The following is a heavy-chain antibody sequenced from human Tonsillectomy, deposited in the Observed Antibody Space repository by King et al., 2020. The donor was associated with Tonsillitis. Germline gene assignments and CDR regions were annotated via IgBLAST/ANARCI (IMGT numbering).Heavy chain of an antibody. CDR2: INHSGST. CDR3: AREIVVTGERGDAFDI. V-gene: IGHV4-34*01. Sequence: QVQLQQWGAGLLKPSETLSLTCGVYGGSFSGYYWNWIRQSPGKGLEWIGEINHSGSTNYNPSLKSRVTISVDMSKNQFSLKLSSVTAADTAVYFCAREIVVTGERGDAFDIWGQGTMVTVSS. D-gene: IGHD2-21*02. J-gene: IGHJ3*02. CDR1: GGSFSGYY.